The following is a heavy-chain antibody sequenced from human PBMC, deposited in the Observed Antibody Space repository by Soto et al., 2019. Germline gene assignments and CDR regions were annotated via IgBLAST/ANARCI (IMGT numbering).Heavy chain of an antibody. Sequence: GGSLRLSCAASGFTFSSYGMHWVRQAPGKGLEWVAVIWYDGSNKYYADSVKGRFTISRDNSKNTLYLQMNSLRAEDTAVYYCARGPGLERLFDYYYMDVWGKGTTVTVSS. CDR3: ARGPGLERLFDYYYMDV. CDR2: IWYDGSNK. D-gene: IGHD1-1*01. CDR1: GFTFSSYG. J-gene: IGHJ6*03. V-gene: IGHV3-33*01.